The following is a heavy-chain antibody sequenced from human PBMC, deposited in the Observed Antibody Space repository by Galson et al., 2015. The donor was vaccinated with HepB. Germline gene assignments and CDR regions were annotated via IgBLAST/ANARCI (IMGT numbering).Heavy chain of an antibody. J-gene: IGHJ4*02. CDR3: ARDGGAYSGSQGFGDY. Sequence: SLRLSCAASGFTFSSYGMHWVRQAPGKGLEWVAVIWYDGSNKYYADSVKGRFTISRDNSKNTLYLQMNSLRAEDTAVYYCARDGGAYSGSQGFGDYWGQGTLVTVSS. D-gene: IGHD1-26*01. CDR2: IWYDGSNK. V-gene: IGHV3-33*01. CDR1: GFTFSSYG.